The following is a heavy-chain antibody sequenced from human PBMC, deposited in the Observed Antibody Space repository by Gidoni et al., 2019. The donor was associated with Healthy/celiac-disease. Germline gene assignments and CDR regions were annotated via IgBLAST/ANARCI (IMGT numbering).Heavy chain of an antibody. D-gene: IGHD3-22*01. J-gene: IGHJ4*02. CDR1: GFTVSSNY. V-gene: IGHV3-53*02. CDR2: IYSGGST. Sequence: EVQLVATGGGLIQPGGSLRLSCAASGFTVSSNYMSWVRQAPGKGLEWVSVIYSGGSTYYADSVKGRFTISRDNSKNTLYLQMNSLRAEDTAVYYCATSWSYDSSGYPLDYWGQGTLVTVSS. CDR3: ATSWSYDSSGYPLDY.